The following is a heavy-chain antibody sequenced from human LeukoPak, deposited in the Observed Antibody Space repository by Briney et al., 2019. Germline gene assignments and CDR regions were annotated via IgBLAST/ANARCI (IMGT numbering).Heavy chain of an antibody. J-gene: IGHJ3*02. CDR1: GGSISSYY. CDR2: IYYSGST. D-gene: IGHD3-22*01. V-gene: IGHV4-59*01. Sequence: PSETLSLTCTVSGGSISSYYWSWIRQPPGKGLEWIGYIYYSGSTNYNPSLKSRVTISIDKSKKQFSLKLSSVTAADTAVYYCARDARYYDSSGYYAFDIWGQGTVVTVSS. CDR3: ARDARYYDSSGYYAFDI.